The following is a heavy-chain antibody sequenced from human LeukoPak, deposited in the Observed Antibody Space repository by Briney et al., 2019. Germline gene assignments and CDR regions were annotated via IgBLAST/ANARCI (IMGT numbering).Heavy chain of an antibody. CDR1: GYSFTTYW. Sequence: GESLKISCQGSGYSFTTYWIGWVRQMPGKGLEWMGIIYPGDSDTRYSPSFQGQVTISADKSISTAYLQWSSLKASDTAMYYCARLIVEMATITYNWFDPWGQGTLVTVSS. V-gene: IGHV5-51*01. D-gene: IGHD5-24*01. CDR2: IYPGDSDT. CDR3: ARLIVEMATITYNWFDP. J-gene: IGHJ5*02.